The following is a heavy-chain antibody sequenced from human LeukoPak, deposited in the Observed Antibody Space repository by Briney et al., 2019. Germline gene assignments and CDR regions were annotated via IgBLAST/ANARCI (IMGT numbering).Heavy chain of an antibody. Sequence: PSETLSLTCTVSGGSISSYYWSGIRQPPGKGLEWIGYIYYSGSTNYNPSLKSRVTISVDTSKNQFSLKLSSVTAADTAVYYCARGLGYCSSTSCYNYYYYMDVWGKGTTVTVSS. CDR1: GGSISSYY. J-gene: IGHJ6*03. CDR2: IYYSGST. CDR3: ARGLGYCSSTSCYNYYYYMDV. D-gene: IGHD2-2*02. V-gene: IGHV4-59*01.